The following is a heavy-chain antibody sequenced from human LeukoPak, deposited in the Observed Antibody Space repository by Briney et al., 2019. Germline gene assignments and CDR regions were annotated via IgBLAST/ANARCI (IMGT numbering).Heavy chain of an antibody. J-gene: IGHJ4*02. CDR3: ARRQVEMATILGRRKYYFDY. Sequence: PSETLSLTCAVYGGSFSGYYWSWIRQPPGEGLEWIGEINHSGSTNYNPSLKSRVTISVDTSKNQFSLKLSSVTAADTAVYYCARRQVEMATILGRRKYYFDYWGQGTLVTVSS. CDR2: INHSGST. V-gene: IGHV4-34*01. D-gene: IGHD5-24*01. CDR1: GGSFSGYY.